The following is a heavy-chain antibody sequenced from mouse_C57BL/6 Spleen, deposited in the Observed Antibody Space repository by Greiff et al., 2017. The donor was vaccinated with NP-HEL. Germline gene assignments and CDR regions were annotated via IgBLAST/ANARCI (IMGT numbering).Heavy chain of an antibody. CDR1: GYTFTSYW. D-gene: IGHD2-5*01. CDR2: IYPGSGST. V-gene: IGHV1-55*01. J-gene: IGHJ4*01. Sequence: QVQLQQPGAELVKPGASVKMSCKASGYTFTSYWISWVKQRPGQGLEWIGDIYPGSGSTNYNEKFKSKATLTVDTSSSTAYMQLSSLTSEDSAVYYCERSYYSNYDAKDYWGQGTSVTAAS. CDR3: ERSYYSNYDAKDY.